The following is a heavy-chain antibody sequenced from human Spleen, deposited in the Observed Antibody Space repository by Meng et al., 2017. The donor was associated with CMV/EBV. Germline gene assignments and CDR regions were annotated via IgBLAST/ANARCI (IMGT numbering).Heavy chain of an antibody. J-gene: IGHJ4*02. D-gene: IGHD3-16*01. V-gene: IGHV1-18*01. CDR3: ARGRRGQWGVNYFDS. Sequence: ASVKVSCKASGYIFTNFGISWVRQAPGKRLEWMGWVSAYNDDTNYAQMFQGRVTMTTDTSTSTAYMEMRSLRSDDTAVYYCARGRRGQWGVNYFDSWGQGTLVTVSS. CDR2: VSAYNDDT. CDR1: GYIFTNFG.